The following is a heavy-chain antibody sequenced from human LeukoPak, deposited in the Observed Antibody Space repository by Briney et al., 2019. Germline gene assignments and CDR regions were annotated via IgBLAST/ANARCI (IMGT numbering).Heavy chain of an antibody. CDR2: ISGSGGST. CDR1: GFTFSSYA. CDR3: AKPDYYGSGSYYNRFDY. J-gene: IGHJ4*02. V-gene: IGHV3-23*01. Sequence: GGSLRLSCAASGFTFSSYAMSWVRQAPGKGLEWVSAISGSGGSTYYADSVKGRFTISRDNSKNTLYLQMNSLRAEDTAVYYCAKPDYYGSGSYYNRFDYWGQGTLVTVSS. D-gene: IGHD3-10*01.